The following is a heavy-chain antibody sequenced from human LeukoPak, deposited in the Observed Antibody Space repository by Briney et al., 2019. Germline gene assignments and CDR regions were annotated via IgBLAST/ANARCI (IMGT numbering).Heavy chain of an antibody. J-gene: IGHJ5*02. CDR2: INHSGST. CDR1: GGSVSGYY. V-gene: IGHV4-34*01. CDR3: ARDYDPSGWFDP. Sequence: SETLSLTCAVYGGSVSGYYWSWIRQPPGKGLEWIGEINHSGSTNYNPSLKSRVTISVDTFKNQFSLKLSSVTAADTAVYYCARDYDPSGWFDPWGQGTLVTVSS. D-gene: IGHD3-3*01.